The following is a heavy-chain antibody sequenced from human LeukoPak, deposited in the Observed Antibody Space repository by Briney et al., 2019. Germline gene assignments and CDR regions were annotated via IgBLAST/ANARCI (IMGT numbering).Heavy chain of an antibody. CDR2: INPSGGST. J-gene: IGHJ3*02. CDR3: ASRRGYDSSGLVFDAFDI. CDR1: GYTFTSYY. Sequence: GASVKVSCKASGYTFTSYYMHWVRQAPGQGLEWMGIINPSGGSTSYAQKFQGRVTMTRDTSTSTVYMELSSLRSEDTAVYYCASRRGYDSSGLVFDAFDIWGQGTMVTVSS. V-gene: IGHV1-46*01. D-gene: IGHD3-22*01.